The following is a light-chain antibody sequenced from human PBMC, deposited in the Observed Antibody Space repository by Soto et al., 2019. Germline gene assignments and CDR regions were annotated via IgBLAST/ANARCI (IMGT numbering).Light chain of an antibody. J-gene: IGKJ1*01. Sequence: EIVLTQSPATLSLSPGERASISCRASQGLSSYLAWYQQKPGQAPRLLIYDSFNRAPGVPARCSGSGSGTAFTLSISRLEPPDFADYHRLSSRTCPPTFGQGTKVEVK. CDR2: DSF. V-gene: IGKV3-11*01. CDR1: QGLSSY. CDR3: LSSRTCPPT.